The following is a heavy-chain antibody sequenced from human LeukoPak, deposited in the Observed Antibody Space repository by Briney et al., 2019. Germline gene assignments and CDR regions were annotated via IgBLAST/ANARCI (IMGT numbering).Heavy chain of an antibody. D-gene: IGHD1-14*01. Sequence: SGPTLVNPTETLTLTCIVSGFSLSTARMGVSWIRQPPGKALEWLAHIFSDDEKFSSHSLKSRLTVSKDTSKSQVTLVVTNMDPVDTATYYCVRMTGTILDSWGQGTLVTVSS. V-gene: IGHV2-26*01. CDR3: VRMTGTILDS. CDR1: GFSLSTARMG. CDR2: IFSDDEK. J-gene: IGHJ4*02.